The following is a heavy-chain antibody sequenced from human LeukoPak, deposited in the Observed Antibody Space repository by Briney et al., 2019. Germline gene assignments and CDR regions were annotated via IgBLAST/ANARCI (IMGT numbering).Heavy chain of an antibody. CDR2: ISGSGGST. CDR1: GFTFSSYA. Sequence: PGGPLRLSCAASGFTFSSYAMSWVRQAPGKGLEWVSAISGSGGSTYYADSVKGRFTISRDNSKNTLYLQMNSLRAEDTAVYYCAKDTESSMVRGVMGYWGQGTLVTVSS. CDR3: AKDTESSMVRGVMGY. J-gene: IGHJ4*02. V-gene: IGHV3-23*01. D-gene: IGHD3-10*01.